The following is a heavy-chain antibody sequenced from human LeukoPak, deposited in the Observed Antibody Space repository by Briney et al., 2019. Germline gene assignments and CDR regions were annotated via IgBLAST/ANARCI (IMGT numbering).Heavy chain of an antibody. J-gene: IGHJ4*02. CDR2: IYYSGST. CDR3: ARLLVGTLYYFDY. CDR1: GGSSSSSSYY. V-gene: IGHV4-39*01. Sequence: SETLSLTCTVSGGSSSSSSYYWGWIRQPPGKGLEWIGSIYYSGSTYYNPSLKSRDTISVDTSKNQFSLKLSSVTAADTAVYYCARLLVGTLYYFDYWGQGTLVTVSS. D-gene: IGHD2-21*02.